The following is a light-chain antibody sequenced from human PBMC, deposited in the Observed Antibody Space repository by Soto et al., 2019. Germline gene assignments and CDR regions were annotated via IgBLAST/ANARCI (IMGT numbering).Light chain of an antibody. CDR1: QSVSNNY. J-gene: IGKJ1*01. V-gene: IGKV3-20*01. CDR2: GAS. CDR3: QQYGSSGT. Sequence: EIVLTQSPGTLSLSPGQRATLSCRASQSVSNNYLAWYQQKPGQAPRLLIYGASNRATGIPDRFSGSGSATDFTLTISRLEPEDFAVYYCQQYGSSGTVGPVTKVDIK.